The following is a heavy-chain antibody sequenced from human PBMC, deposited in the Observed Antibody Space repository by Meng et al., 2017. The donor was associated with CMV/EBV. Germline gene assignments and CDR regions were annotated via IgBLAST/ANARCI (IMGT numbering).Heavy chain of an antibody. CDR3: ARGDYFDY. Sequence: QVRLVESGGGVVQPGRSLRLSCAASGFTLSSYAMNWVRQAPGKGLEWVAVISYDGSNKYYADSVKGRFTISRDNSKNTLYLQMNSLRAEDTAVYYCARGDYFDYWGQGTLVTVFS. CDR1: GFTLSSYA. CDR2: ISYDGSNK. V-gene: IGHV3-30-3*01. J-gene: IGHJ4*02.